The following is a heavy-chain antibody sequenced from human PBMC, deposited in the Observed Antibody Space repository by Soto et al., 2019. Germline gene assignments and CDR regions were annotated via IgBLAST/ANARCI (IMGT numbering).Heavy chain of an antibody. D-gene: IGHD5-18*01. V-gene: IGHV4-31*03. CDR3: ARGGYSYGIIAY. CDR2: IYYSGST. J-gene: IGHJ4*02. Sequence: SETLSLTCTVSGGSISSGGYYWSWIRQHPGKGLEWIGYIYYSGSTYYNPSLKSRVTISVDTSKNQFSLKLSSVTAADTAVYYCARGGYSYGIIAYCGQGTLVPVSS. CDR1: GGSISSGGYY.